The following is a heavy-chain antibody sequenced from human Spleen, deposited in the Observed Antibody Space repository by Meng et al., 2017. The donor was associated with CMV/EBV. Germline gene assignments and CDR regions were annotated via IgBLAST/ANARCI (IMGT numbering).Heavy chain of an antibody. CDR3: AKEGYCSSTSCYSVAVDI. J-gene: IGHJ3*02. D-gene: IGHD2-2*01. Sequence: GESLKISCAASGFTFSNYAMHWVRQAPGKGLEYVSAVSNNGGSTYYADSVKGRFTISRDNSKNTLYLQMNSLRAEDTAVYYCAKEGYCSSTSCYSVAVDIWGQGTMVT. CDR2: VSNNGGST. CDR1: GFTFSNYA. V-gene: IGHV3-64*02.